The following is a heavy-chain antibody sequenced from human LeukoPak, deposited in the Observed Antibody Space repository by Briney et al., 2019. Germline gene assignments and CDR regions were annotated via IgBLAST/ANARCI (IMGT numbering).Heavy chain of an antibody. CDR1: GGSISSSSYY. Sequence: SETLSLTCTVSGGSISSSSYYWGWIRQPPGKGLEWIGSIYYSGSTYYNPSLKSRVTISVDTSKNQFSLKLSSVTAADTAVYYCARWKAGGFDYWGQGTLVTVSS. CDR2: IYYSGST. J-gene: IGHJ4*02. D-gene: IGHD2-8*02. V-gene: IGHV4-39*07. CDR3: ARWKAGGFDY.